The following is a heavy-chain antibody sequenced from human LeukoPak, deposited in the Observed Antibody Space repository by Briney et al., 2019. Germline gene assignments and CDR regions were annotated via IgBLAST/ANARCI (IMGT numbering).Heavy chain of an antibody. D-gene: IGHD6-6*01. CDR1: GFTFSSYG. J-gene: IGHJ6*03. CDR2: IRYDGSNK. Sequence: GGSLRLSCAASGFTFSSYGMHWVRQAPGKGLEWVAFIRYDGSNKYYADSVEGRFTISRDNSKNTLYLQMNSLRAEDTAVYYCAKDKSIAAPVYYMDVWGKGTTVTVSS. CDR3: AKDKSIAAPVYYMDV. V-gene: IGHV3-30*02.